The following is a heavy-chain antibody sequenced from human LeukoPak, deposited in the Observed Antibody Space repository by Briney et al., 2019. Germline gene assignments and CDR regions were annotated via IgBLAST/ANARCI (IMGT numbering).Heavy chain of an antibody. CDR3: ARDPNLRYDWFDP. V-gene: IGHV1-18*01. J-gene: IGHJ5*02. D-gene: IGHD4-17*01. CDR2: ISAYNGNT. CDR1: GYTFTRFG. Sequence: ASVNVSCKASGYTFTRFGIRWVRQAPGQGLEWMGWISAYNGNTNYAQKLQGRVTMSTDTSTSTAYMELRSLRSDDTAVYYCARDPNLRYDWFDPWGQGTLVTVSS.